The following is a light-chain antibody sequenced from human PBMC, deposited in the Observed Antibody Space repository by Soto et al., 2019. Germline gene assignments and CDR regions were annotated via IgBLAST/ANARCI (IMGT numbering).Light chain of an antibody. CDR2: GAS. Sequence: EIVMTQSPATLSVSPGERATLSCRASQSVSSNLAWYQQKPGQAPRLLIYGASTRATGIPARFSGSGSGTEFTLTISSLQSEDFAVYYCQQYNKWPRTWTFGQGTKVDI. CDR1: QSVSSN. J-gene: IGKJ1*01. CDR3: QQYNKWPRTWT. V-gene: IGKV3-15*01.